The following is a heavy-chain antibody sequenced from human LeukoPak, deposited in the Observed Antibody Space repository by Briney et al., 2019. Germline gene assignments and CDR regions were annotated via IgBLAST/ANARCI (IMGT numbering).Heavy chain of an antibody. CDR3: ARRQTYFDY. V-gene: IGHV4-4*09. Sequence: SETLSLTCTVAGGSISPYFWSWIRQSPGKGLEWIGYIYNDGSTKYNPSLKSRVTISADTSKRQFSLNLRSVTAAATDVYYCARRQTYFDYWGQGTMVTVSS. CDR2: IYNDGST. J-gene: IGHJ4*02. CDR1: GGSISPYF.